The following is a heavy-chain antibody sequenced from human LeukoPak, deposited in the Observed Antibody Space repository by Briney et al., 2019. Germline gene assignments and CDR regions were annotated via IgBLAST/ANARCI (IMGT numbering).Heavy chain of an antibody. J-gene: IGHJ4*02. V-gene: IGHV4-39*01. CDR2: IYYSGST. CDR3: ARGRQWLVY. Sequence: SETLSLTCTVSGGSISSSSYYWGWIRQPPGKGLEWIGSIYYSGSTYYNPSLKSRVTISVDTSKNQFSLKLSSVTAADTAVYYCARGRQWLVYWGQGTLVTVSS. CDR1: GGSISSSSYY. D-gene: IGHD6-19*01.